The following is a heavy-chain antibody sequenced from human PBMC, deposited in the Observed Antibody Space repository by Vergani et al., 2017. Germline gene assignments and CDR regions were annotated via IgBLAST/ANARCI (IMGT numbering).Heavy chain of an antibody. CDR3: AGYYYDSSGYYSALDY. J-gene: IGHJ4*02. Sequence: EVQLVESGGGLVQPGGSLRLSCAASGFTFSSYEMNWVRQAPGKGLEWVSYISSSGSTIYYADSVKGRFTISRDNAKNSLYLQMNSLRAEDTAVYYCAGYYYDSSGYYSALDYWGQGTLVTVSS. CDR2: ISSSGSTI. CDR1: GFTFSSYE. D-gene: IGHD3-22*01. V-gene: IGHV3-48*03.